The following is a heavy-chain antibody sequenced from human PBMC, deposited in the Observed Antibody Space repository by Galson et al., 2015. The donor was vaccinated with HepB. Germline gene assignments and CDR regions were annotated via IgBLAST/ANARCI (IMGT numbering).Heavy chain of an antibody. CDR2: ISSSSSYI. CDR3: ARDRGFLENTRGRFDY. V-gene: IGHV3-21*01. Sequence: SLRLSCAASGFTFSSYSMNWVRQAPGKGLEWVSSISSSSSYIYYADSVKGRFTISRDNAKNSLYLQMNSLRAEDTAVYYCARDRGFLENTRGRFDYWGQGTLVTVSS. D-gene: IGHD3-10*01. J-gene: IGHJ4*02. CDR1: GFTFSSYS.